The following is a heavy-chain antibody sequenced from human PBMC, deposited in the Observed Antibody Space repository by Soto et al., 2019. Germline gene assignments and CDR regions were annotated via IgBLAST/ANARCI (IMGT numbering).Heavy chain of an antibody. CDR1: ALALGSHT. Sequence: GGSLRLSCAASALALGSHTMACVRQPPGKGLEWVSSISSATTYIPYVDSVRCRFTICRDNANYTLYLQKNSPRAEDTAVYYCAKHLRDHYCMDVWDQESKV. V-gene: IGHV3-21*06. CDR3: AKHLRDHYCMDV. CDR2: ISSATTYI. J-gene: IGHJ6*02.